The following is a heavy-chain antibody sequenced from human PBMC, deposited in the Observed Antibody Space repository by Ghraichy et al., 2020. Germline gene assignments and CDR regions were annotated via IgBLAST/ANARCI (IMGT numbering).Heavy chain of an antibody. J-gene: IGHJ5*02. CDR1: GFTFSNAW. Sequence: GGSLRLSCAASGFTFSNAWMSWVRQAPGKGLEWLGRIRSKADGGTTDYAAPVKGRFFFSRDDSKDTLYLQMNSLKTEDTAVYYCTTLGLSDTWGQGTLVVVSS. CDR3: TTLGLSDT. V-gene: IGHV3-15*01. CDR2: IRSKADGGTT. D-gene: IGHD2/OR15-2a*01.